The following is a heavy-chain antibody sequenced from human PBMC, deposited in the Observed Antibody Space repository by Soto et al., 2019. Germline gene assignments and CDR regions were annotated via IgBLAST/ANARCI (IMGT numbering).Heavy chain of an antibody. CDR3: AGVRFGGWGYAMDV. CDR2: ISSCGSSI. Sequence: QVQLVESGGGLVKPGGSLRLSCAASGLTFSDCYMNWIRQAPGKGLDWVSYISSCGSSINYADSVKGRFTISRDNAKNSLYLQLHSLRAEVTAMYYWAGVRFGGWGYAMDVWGQGTTVTVSS. D-gene: IGHD3-10*01. J-gene: IGHJ6*02. V-gene: IGHV3-11*01. CDR1: GLTFSDCY.